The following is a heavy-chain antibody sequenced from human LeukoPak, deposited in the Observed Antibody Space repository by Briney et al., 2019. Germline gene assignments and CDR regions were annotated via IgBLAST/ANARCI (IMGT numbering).Heavy chain of an antibody. CDR1: SDSISSGSYC. CDR2: IYYTGVT. J-gene: IGHJ5*02. D-gene: IGHD4-11*01. CDR3: ARGHTVFDP. V-gene: IGHV4-39*07. Sequence: PSETLSLTCAVSSDSISSGSYCWGWIRQAPGKGLEWIGDIYYTGVTAYNPSLKSRVTISVDTSKNQFSLKLSSVTAADTAVYYCARGHTVFDPWGQGTLVTVSS.